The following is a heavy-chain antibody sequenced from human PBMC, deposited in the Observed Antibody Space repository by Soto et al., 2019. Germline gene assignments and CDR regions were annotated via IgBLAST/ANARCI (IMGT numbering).Heavy chain of an antibody. Sequence: EVQLVESGGGLVKPGGSLRLSCVVSGFTFSSYSMNWVRQAPGKGLEWVSSISSGGEYTYDADSVKGRFTISRDNAKNSVYLQMNSLTAADTALYYCARDFKDSQYYYYCMDVWGKGTTVTVSS. J-gene: IGHJ6*03. D-gene: IGHD2-15*01. V-gene: IGHV3-21*06. CDR1: GFTFSSYS. CDR2: ISSGGEYT. CDR3: ARDFKDSQYYYYCMDV.